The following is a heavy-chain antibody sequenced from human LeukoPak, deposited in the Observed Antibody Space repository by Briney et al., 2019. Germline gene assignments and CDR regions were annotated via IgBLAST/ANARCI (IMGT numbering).Heavy chain of an antibody. CDR1: GFTVSSSY. D-gene: IGHD4-23*01. J-gene: IGHJ4*02. Sequence: PGGSLRLSCAASGFTVSSSYMTWVRQAPGKGLEWVSVIYPAGNTSYHDCLKGGFTIPKKNSRNTLSRHRNSLRAEDPAVYYCAGDLGGNSFDYWGQGTLVTVS. V-gene: IGHV3-53*01. CDR2: IYPAGNT. CDR3: AGDLGGNSFDY.